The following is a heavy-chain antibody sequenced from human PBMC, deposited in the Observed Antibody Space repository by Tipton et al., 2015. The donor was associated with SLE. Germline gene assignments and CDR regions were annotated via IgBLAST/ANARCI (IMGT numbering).Heavy chain of an antibody. Sequence: QVQLVQSGAEVKKPGASMKVSCQASGFTFTEYGFSWVRRAPGQGLEWMGWISAYNGNTNYAQKLQGSVTMTTDTSTSTAYMELRSLRSDDTAVYYCARGGLGASRFDYWGQGTLVTVSS. CDR1: GFTFTEYG. CDR3: ARGGLGASRFDY. V-gene: IGHV1-18*01. J-gene: IGHJ4*02. D-gene: IGHD2-2*01. CDR2: ISAYNGNT.